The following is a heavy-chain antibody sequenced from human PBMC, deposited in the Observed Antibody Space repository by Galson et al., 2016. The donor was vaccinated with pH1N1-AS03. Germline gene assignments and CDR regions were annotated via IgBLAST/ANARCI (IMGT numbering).Heavy chain of an antibody. J-gene: IGHJ4*02. CDR1: EGTFSNFG. D-gene: IGHD3-22*01. V-gene: IGHV1-69*06. Sequence: SVKVSCKASEGTFSNFGISWVRQAPGQGLEWMGGFIPLFGTANVAQKFKGRVTITADNLELSSLRSDATAVYYCARDNYYDTGAFYGHFDFWGQGTLLVVS. CDR3: ARDNYYDTGAFYGHFDF. CDR2: FIPLFGTA.